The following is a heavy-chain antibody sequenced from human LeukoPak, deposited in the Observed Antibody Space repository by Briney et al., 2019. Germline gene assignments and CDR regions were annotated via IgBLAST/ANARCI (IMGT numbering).Heavy chain of an antibody. CDR3: ARETPLAIRAFDI. V-gene: IGHV1-2*02. J-gene: IGHJ3*02. D-gene: IGHD3-3*02. Sequence: ASVKVSCKASGYTFTGYYMHWVRQAPRQGLEWMGWVNPNSGGTNFAQRFQGRVTMTRDTSISTAYMELSRLRSDDTAVYYCARETPLAIRAFDIWGQGTMVTV. CDR2: VNPNSGGT. CDR1: GYTFTGYY.